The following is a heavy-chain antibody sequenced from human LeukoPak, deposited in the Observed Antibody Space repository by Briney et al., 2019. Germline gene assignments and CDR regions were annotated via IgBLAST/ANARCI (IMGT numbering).Heavy chain of an antibody. CDR3: AKGKGSSGWYD. J-gene: IGHJ4*02. CDR1: GFTFSTYA. Sequence: PGGSLRLSCAASGFTFSTYAMSWVRQAPGRGLEWVSAVSDSGSGTYYADSVKGRFTISRDNSKNTLYLQMTSLRAEDTALYYCAKGKGSSGWYDWSQGTLVTVSS. CDR2: VSDSGSGT. D-gene: IGHD6-19*01. V-gene: IGHV3-23*01.